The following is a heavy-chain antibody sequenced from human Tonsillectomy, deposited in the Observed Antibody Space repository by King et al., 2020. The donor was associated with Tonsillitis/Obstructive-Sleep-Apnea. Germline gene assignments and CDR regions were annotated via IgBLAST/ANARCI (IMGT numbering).Heavy chain of an antibody. CDR3: ARVCIAAVRGDYYYYMDV. CDR2: TSHSGST. CDR1: GGSVSSGSYY. Sequence: VPLQESGPGLVKPSETLSLTCNVSGGSVSSGSYYWSWIRQPPGTGLEWIGYTSHSGSTNSNPSLKSRVTISVDTSTNQFSLRLSSVAAADTAMYYCARVCIAAVRGDYYYYMDVWGKGTTVTVSS. D-gene: IGHD6-13*01. V-gene: IGHV4-61*01. J-gene: IGHJ6*03.